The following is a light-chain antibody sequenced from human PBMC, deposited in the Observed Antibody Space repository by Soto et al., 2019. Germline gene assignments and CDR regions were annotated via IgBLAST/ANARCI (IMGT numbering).Light chain of an antibody. CDR2: GAS. CDR1: QSVSSY. CDR3: QQYGDWPLT. Sequence: EIVLTQSPATLSLSPGERATLSCRASQSVSSYLAWYQQKPGQAPRLLISGASTRAAGIPARFSGSGSGTEFTLAISSLQFEDFAVYYCQQYGDWPLTFGGGTKVDIK. V-gene: IGKV3-15*01. J-gene: IGKJ4*01.